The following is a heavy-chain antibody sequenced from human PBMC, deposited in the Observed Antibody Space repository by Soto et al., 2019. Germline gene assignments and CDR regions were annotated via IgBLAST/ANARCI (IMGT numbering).Heavy chain of an antibody. CDR3: RSSSRYSTDV. CDR2: IYSTGNT. D-gene: IGHD6-13*01. V-gene: IGHV4-39*01. CDR1: GGSITSSSY. Sequence: QLQLQESGPGLVKPSETLSLSCTVSGGSITSSSYWGWIRQPPGKGLEWIGSIYSTGNTYYNPSRTGRVTISADTSKNQFSLNLSSLTAADTAVYYCRSSSRYSTDVWGQGTTVYVSS. J-gene: IGHJ6*02.